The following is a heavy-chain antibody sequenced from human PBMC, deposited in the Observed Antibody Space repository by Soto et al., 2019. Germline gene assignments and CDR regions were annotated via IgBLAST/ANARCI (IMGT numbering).Heavy chain of an antibody. J-gene: IGHJ4*02. CDR1: GYTFTGYY. Sequence: ASVKVSCKASGYTFTGYYMHWVRQAPGQGLEWMGWINPNSGGTNYAQKFQGWVTMTRDTSASTAYMELSSLRSEDTAVYYCASAQDYGDYVPLDYWGQGTLVTVSS. CDR2: INPNSGGT. V-gene: IGHV1-2*04. CDR3: ASAQDYGDYVPLDY. D-gene: IGHD4-17*01.